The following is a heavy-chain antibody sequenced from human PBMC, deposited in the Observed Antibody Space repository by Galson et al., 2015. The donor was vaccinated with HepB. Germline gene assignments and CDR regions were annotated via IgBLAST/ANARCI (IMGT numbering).Heavy chain of an antibody. J-gene: IGHJ4*02. CDR2: INSGGSNT. CDR3: VRGGSSLDY. Sequence: SLRLSCAASGFTFNSYAMTWVRQAPGKGLDWVSTINSGGSNTYYADSVKGRFTISRDNSKNILFLQMSSLRADDTAVYFCVRGGSSLDYWGQGTLVTVSP. V-gene: IGHV3-23*01. D-gene: IGHD1-26*01. CDR1: GFTFNSYA.